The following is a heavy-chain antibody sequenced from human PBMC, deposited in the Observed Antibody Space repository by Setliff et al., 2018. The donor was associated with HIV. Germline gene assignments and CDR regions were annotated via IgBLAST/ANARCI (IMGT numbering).Heavy chain of an antibody. CDR2: ISGTSYI. Sequence: LSCAASGFTFSDYSMTWVRQVPGRGLEWVSSISGTSYIYYADSVKGRFTVSRDNAKNSLYLHINSLRAEDTAVYYCARHELVGYYYSIDYWGQGTLVTVSS. CDR3: ARHELVGYYYSIDY. D-gene: IGHD3-22*01. CDR1: GFTFSDYS. V-gene: IGHV3-21*06. J-gene: IGHJ4*02.